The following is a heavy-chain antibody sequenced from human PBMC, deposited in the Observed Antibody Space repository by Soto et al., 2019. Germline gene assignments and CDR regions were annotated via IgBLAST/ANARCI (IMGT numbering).Heavy chain of an antibody. J-gene: IGHJ4*02. Sequence: VQLVESGGGVVQPGRSLRLSCAVSDFTFRTYGMYWVRQAPGKGLEWVAVIWYDASNKYYADSVKGRFTISRDNSENTLYLQMNSLRAEETAAYYCARGRVDGGELDLWGQGTLVTVSS. CDR2: IWYDASNK. CDR1: DFTFRTYG. D-gene: IGHD1-26*01. CDR3: ARGRVDGGELDL. V-gene: IGHV3-33*01.